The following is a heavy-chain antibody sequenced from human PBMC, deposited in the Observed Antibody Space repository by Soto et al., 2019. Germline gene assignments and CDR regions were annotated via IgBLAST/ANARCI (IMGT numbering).Heavy chain of an antibody. CDR2: ISAFNGDT. CDR1: GYTFTSYG. D-gene: IGHD6-25*01. CDR3: AREAGWQRMVPYD. Sequence: QVQLVQSGTEVKKPGPSVNVSCKAFGYTFTSYGFSWVRQVPGQGLEWLGWISAFNGDTQYAQTMKGRLTVTTDTSTTTVHMELRSLTPADTAVYYCAREAGWQRMVPYDWGQGTLVTVS. J-gene: IGHJ4*02. V-gene: IGHV1-18*04.